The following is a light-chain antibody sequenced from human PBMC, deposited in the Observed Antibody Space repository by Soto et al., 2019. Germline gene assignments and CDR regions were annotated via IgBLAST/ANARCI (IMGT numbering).Light chain of an antibody. CDR1: QSLLHSNGYNY. J-gene: IGKJ3*01. CDR2: LGS. Sequence: DIVMTQSPLSLPVTPGEPASISCRSSQSLLHSNGYNYLDWYLQKPGQSPQLLIYLGSNRASGVPDRFSGSGSGTDFTLTISRVEAEDVGVYYCMQALQTRATFGPGTKVDIK. CDR3: MQALQTRAT. V-gene: IGKV2-28*01.